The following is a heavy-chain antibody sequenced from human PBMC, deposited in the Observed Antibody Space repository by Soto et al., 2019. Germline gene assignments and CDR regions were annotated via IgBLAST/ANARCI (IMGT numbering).Heavy chain of an antibody. CDR1: GFTFSDYY. D-gene: IGHD3-22*01. V-gene: IGHV3-11*01. CDR2: ISGGGTTI. J-gene: IGHJ4*02. Sequence: PGGSLRLSCAASGFTFSDYYMSWIRQAPEKGLEWVSYISGGGTTIHYADSVKGRFTVSRDNAKNSMYLQMNSLRAEDTAVYYCARVRPVNSGYSDYWGQGTLVTVSS. CDR3: ARVRPVNSGYSDY.